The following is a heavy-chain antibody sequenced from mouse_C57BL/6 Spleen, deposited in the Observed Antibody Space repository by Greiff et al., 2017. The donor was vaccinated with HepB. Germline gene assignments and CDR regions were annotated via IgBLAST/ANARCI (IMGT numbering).Heavy chain of an antibody. Sequence: EVQVVESGGDLVKPGGSLKLSCAASGFTFSSYGMSWVRQTPDKRLEWVATISSGGSYTYYPDSVKGRFTISRDNAKNTLYLQMSSLKSEDTAMYYCARQRAAYYSNYGFAYWGQGTLVTVSA. CDR2: ISSGGSYT. CDR1: GFTFSSYG. V-gene: IGHV5-6*01. D-gene: IGHD2-5*01. CDR3: ARQRAAYYSNYGFAY. J-gene: IGHJ3*01.